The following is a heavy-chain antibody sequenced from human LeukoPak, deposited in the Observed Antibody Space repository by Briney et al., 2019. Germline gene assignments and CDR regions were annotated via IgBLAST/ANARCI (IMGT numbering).Heavy chain of an antibody. J-gene: IGHJ3*02. CDR3: ARQTGLVIHALDI. D-gene: IGHD6-6*01. CDR1: GGSFSGYC. CDR2: INHSEST. Sequence: SETLSLTCAVYGGSFSGYCWSWIRQPPGQGLEWIGEINHSESTNYHPSLKSRVTISVDTSKNQFSLKLSSVPAADTAVYYCARQTGLVIHALDIWGQGTMVTVSS. V-gene: IGHV4-34*01.